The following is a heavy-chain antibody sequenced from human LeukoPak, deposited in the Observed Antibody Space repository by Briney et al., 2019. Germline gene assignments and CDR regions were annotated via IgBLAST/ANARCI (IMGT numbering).Heavy chain of an antibody. CDR3: ARDLYRIVVVPHYFDY. CDR1: GFTFSSYA. Sequence: GGSQRLSCAASGFTFSSYAMSWVRQAPGKGLEWVAGIRGSDGSTYYADSVKGRFTISRDNSKNTLYLQMNSLRAEDTAVYYCARDLYRIVVVPHYFDYWGQGTLVTVSS. CDR2: IRGSDGST. V-gene: IGHV3-23*01. D-gene: IGHD3-22*01. J-gene: IGHJ4*02.